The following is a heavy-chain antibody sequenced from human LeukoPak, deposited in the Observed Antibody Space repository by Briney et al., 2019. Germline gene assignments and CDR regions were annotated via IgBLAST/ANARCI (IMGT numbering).Heavy chain of an antibody. Sequence: ASVKVSCKASGYTFTSYGISWVRQAPGQGLEWMGWISAYNGNTNYAQKLQGRVTMTTDTSTSTAYMELRSLRSDDTAVYYCARGLYCSGGSCYRYFDYWGQGTLVTVSS. CDR1: GYTFTSYG. CDR2: ISAYNGNT. D-gene: IGHD2-15*01. V-gene: IGHV1-18*01. CDR3: ARGLYCSGGSCYRYFDY. J-gene: IGHJ4*01.